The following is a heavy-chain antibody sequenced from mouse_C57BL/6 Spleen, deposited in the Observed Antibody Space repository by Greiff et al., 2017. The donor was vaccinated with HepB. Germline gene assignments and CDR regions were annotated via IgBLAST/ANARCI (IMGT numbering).Heavy chain of an antibody. CDR3: TNYGSSPYNFGY. Sequence: VQLQESGAELVMPGASVTLSCKASGYTFPDYELHWVKQTPVHGLEWIGAIVPETGGPAYNQTFKGKAILTAGKSSSTAYMELRSLTSEDSAVYYSTNYGSSPYNFGYGGQGTTPTISS. D-gene: IGHD1-1*01. CDR1: GYTFPDYE. CDR2: IVPETGGP. V-gene: IGHV1-15*01. J-gene: IGHJ2*01.